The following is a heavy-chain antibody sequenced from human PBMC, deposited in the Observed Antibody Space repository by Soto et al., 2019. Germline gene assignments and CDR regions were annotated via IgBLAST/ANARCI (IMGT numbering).Heavy chain of an antibody. Sequence: GGSLRLSCGASGFTFSNYAMHWVRQAPGKGLVWVSRINSDGSSTTYADSVKGRFTISRDNAKNTLYLQMNSLRAEDTAVYYCVRGEGGWETYWGQGTLVTVSS. CDR3: VRGEGGWETY. J-gene: IGHJ4*02. V-gene: IGHV3-74*01. CDR1: GFTFSNYA. D-gene: IGHD6-19*01. CDR2: INSDGSST.